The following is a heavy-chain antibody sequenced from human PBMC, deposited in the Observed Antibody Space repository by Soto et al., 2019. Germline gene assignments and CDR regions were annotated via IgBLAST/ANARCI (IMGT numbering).Heavy chain of an antibody. D-gene: IGHD6-6*01. Sequence: GASVKVSCKASGYTFTSYYMHWVRQAPGQGLEWMGWINPNSGNTNYAQKLQGRVTMTRDTSTSTAYMELRSLRSDDTAVYYCARAALAARAYFDYWGQGTLVTVSS. CDR1: GYTFTSYY. CDR2: INPNSGNT. J-gene: IGHJ4*02. V-gene: IGHV1-2*02. CDR3: ARAALAARAYFDY.